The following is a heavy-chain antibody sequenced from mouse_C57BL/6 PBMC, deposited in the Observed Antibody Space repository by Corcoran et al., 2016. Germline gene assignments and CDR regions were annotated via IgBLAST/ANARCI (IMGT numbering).Heavy chain of an antibody. CDR2: INTYSGVP. V-gene: IGHV9-3*01. J-gene: IGHJ2*01. Sequence: QIQLVQSGPELKKPGETVKISCKASGYTFTTYGMSWVKQAPGKGLKWMGWINTYSGVPTYADDFKGRFAFSLETSASTAYLQINNRKNEDTATYFCARWDNSFDYWGQGTTLTVSS. CDR3: ARWDNSFDY. CDR1: GYTFTTYG. D-gene: IGHD4-1*01.